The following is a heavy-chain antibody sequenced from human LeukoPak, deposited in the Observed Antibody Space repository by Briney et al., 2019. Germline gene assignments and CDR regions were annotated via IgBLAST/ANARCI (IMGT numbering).Heavy chain of an antibody. J-gene: IGHJ4*02. D-gene: IGHD1-1*01. V-gene: IGHV3-7*01. CDR2: IKQDGSEK. CDR1: GFSFSAYS. Sequence: GGSLRLSCAASGFSFSAYSMSWVRQAPGKGLEWVANIKQDGSEKYYVDSVKGRFTISRDNAGNSLYLQMTSLRAEDSAVYYCARDFPGLSWWGQGTLVTVSS. CDR3: ARDFPGLSW.